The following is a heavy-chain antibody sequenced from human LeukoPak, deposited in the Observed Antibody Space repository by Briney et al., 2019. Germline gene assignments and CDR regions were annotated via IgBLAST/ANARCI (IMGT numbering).Heavy chain of an antibody. D-gene: IGHD1-26*01. V-gene: IGHV3-53*05. CDR2: IYSGGST. CDR3: AKGGRRGATPLDHYYYMDV. J-gene: IGHJ6*03. Sequence: GGSLRLSCAVSGFTVSRNYMSWVRQAPGKGLEWVSVIYSGGSTDYADSVRGRFTISRDNSKNTLYLQMNSLRTEDTAVYYCAKGGRRGATPLDHYYYMDVWGKGTTVTVSS. CDR1: GFTVSRNY.